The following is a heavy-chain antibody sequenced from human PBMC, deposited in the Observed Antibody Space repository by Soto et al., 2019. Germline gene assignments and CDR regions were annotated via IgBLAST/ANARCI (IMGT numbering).Heavy chain of an antibody. Sequence: GGSLRLSCAASGFTFSSYSMNWVRQAPGKGLEWVSYISSSSSTIYYADSVKGRFTISRDNAKNSLYLQMNSLRAEDTAVYYCAREGINYGSGNTYYYYYMDVWGKGTTVTVS. D-gene: IGHD3-10*01. J-gene: IGHJ6*03. CDR1: GFTFSSYS. CDR2: ISSSSSTI. V-gene: IGHV3-48*01. CDR3: AREGINYGSGNTYYYYYMDV.